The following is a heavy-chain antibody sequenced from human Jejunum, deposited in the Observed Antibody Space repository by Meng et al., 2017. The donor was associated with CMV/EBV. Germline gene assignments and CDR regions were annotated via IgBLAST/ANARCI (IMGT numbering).Heavy chain of an antibody. D-gene: IGHD5-18*01. CDR1: SGSRGSSNYY. CDR2: IYYSGTI. J-gene: IGHJ4*02. CDR3: ARGTGSYGHQFDY. Sequence: QLHLHGLCPGLVKPSEPLSLTCIVDSGSRGSSNYYWGWIRQPPGKGLEWIGSIYYSGTIYYNPSLKSRGTISVDTSKSQFSLRLSSVTAADTAVYYCARGTGSYGHQFDYWGQGTLVTVSS. V-gene: IGHV4-39*07.